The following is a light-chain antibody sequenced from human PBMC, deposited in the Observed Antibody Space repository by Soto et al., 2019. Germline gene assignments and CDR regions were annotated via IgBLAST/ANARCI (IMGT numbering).Light chain of an antibody. CDR3: HHFGSLPET. Sequence: ENVLTQSPGTLSLSPGERATLSCRASQSVSSNFLAWYQQKPGQAPRLLIYGASNRATGIPDRFSGSGSGTDFTLTISRLEPEDFAVYYCHHFGSLPETFGQGTKVDIK. CDR2: GAS. V-gene: IGKV3-20*01. CDR1: QSVSSNF. J-gene: IGKJ1*01.